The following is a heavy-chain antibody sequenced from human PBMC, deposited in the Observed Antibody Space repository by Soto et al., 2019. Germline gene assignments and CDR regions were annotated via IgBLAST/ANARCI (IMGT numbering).Heavy chain of an antibody. J-gene: IGHJ6*02. CDR1: GGTFSSYA. CDR2: IIPIFGTA. Sequence: QVQLVQSGAEVKKPGSSVKVSCKASGGTFSSYAISWVRQAPGQGLEWMGGIIPIFGTANYAQKFQGRVTITADESTSTAYMELSILRSEDTAVYYCARGRYGSSTSCSYYYYYGMDVWGQGTTVTVSS. V-gene: IGHV1-69*01. D-gene: IGHD2-2*01. CDR3: ARGRYGSSTSCSYYYYYGMDV.